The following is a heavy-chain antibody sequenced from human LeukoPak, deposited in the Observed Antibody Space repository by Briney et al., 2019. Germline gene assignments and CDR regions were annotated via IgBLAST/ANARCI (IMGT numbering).Heavy chain of an antibody. J-gene: IGHJ3*02. Sequence: GGCLRLSCAASGFTFSSYGMQWVREAPGKGLEWVAVIRYDGSNKYYADSVKGRFTIYRDNYKKTVYVKMNSLRAEDTAVYYCAKAGYYYDSSGGGAFDIWGQGTMVTVSS. CDR3: AKAGYYYDSSGGGAFDI. V-gene: IGHV3-30*02. CDR1: GFTFSSYG. D-gene: IGHD3-22*01. CDR2: IRYDGSNK.